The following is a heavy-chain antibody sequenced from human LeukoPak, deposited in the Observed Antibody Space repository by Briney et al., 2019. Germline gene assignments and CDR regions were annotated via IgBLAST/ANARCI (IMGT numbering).Heavy chain of an antibody. CDR2: INPNSGGT. V-gene: IGHV1-2*02. Sequence: ASVKVSCKASGYSFTDYYMHWVRQAPGQGLEWMGWINPNSGGTNYAQKFQGRVTMTRDTSISTSYMELSRLRSDDTAVYYCARVFTVVRGVHSQYWGQGTLVTVSS. CDR3: ARVFTVVRGVHSQY. D-gene: IGHD3-10*01. CDR1: GYSFTDYY. J-gene: IGHJ1*01.